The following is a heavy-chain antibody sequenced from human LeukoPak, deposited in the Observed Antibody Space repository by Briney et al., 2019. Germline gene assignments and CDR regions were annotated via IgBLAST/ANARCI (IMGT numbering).Heavy chain of an antibody. D-gene: IGHD4-17*01. CDR3: ARGDDYGDYEAY. CDR1: GGSISSYY. V-gene: IGHV4-59*01. Sequence: SETLSLTCTVSGGSISSYYWSWIRQPPGKGLEWIGYIYYSGSTNYNPSLKSRVTISVDTSKNQFSLKLSSVTAADTAVYYCARGDDYGDYEAYWGQGTLVIVSS. CDR2: IYYSGST. J-gene: IGHJ4*02.